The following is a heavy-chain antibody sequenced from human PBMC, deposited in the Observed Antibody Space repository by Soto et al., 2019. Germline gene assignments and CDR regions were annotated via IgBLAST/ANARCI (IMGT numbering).Heavy chain of an antibody. Sequence: GGFLRLSCGGSALTLSGCAMSWVRQAPGKGLEWVSAISGSGSTTFYADSVKGRFTISRDDSKNTVYLQMNRLRAEDTALYYCARSHYGSGSYYNPGDFWGQGTMVTV. V-gene: IGHV3-23*01. CDR3: ARSHYGSGSYYNPGDF. CDR1: ALTLSGCA. D-gene: IGHD3-10*01. J-gene: IGHJ3*01. CDR2: ISGSGSTT.